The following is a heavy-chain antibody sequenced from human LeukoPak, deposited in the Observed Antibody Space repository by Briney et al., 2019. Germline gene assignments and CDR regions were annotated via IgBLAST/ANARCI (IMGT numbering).Heavy chain of an antibody. J-gene: IGHJ3*02. CDR1: GFTFSSYE. CDR2: ISSSDTTI. V-gene: IGHV3-48*03. Sequence: GGSLRLSCAASGFTFSSYEMNWVRQAPGKGLEWVSYISSSDTTIYCSDSVKGRFTISRDNAKNSLYLQMNSLRAEDTAVYYCARLDYDSSGYYDAFDIWGQGTVVTVSS. CDR3: ARLDYDSSGYYDAFDI. D-gene: IGHD3-22*01.